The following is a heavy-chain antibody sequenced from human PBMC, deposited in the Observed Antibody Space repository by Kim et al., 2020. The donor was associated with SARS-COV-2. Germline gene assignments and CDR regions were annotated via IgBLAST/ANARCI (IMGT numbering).Heavy chain of an antibody. J-gene: IGHJ6*03. CDR2: MNPNSGNT. D-gene: IGHD3-9*01. V-gene: IGHV1-8*01. CDR3: ARLLNPRKQYYYYYYMDV. CDR1: GYTFTSYD. Sequence: ASVKVSCKASGYTFTSYDINWVRQATGQGLEWMGWMNPNSGNTGYAQKFQGRVTMTRNTSISTAYMELSSLRSEDTAVYYCARLLNPRKQYYYYYYMDVWGKGTTVTVSS.